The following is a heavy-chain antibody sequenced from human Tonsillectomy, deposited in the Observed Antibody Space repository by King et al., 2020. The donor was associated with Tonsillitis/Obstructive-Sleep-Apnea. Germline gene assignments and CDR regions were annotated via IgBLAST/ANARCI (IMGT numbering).Heavy chain of an antibody. CDR3: ASRPQSVVATDY. CDR1: GFTFSSYA. J-gene: IGHJ4*02. Sequence: VQLVESGGGLVQPGGSLRLSCAASGFTFSSYAMSWVRQAPGKGLEWVSAISGSGGSTYYADSVKGRFTISRDNSKKTLYLQMNSLRAEDTAVYYCASRPQSVVATDYWGQGTLVTVSS. D-gene: IGHD2-15*01. V-gene: IGHV3-23*04. CDR2: ISGSGGST.